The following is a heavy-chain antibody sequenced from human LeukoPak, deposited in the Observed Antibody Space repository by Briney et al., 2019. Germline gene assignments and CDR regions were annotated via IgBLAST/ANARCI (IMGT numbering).Heavy chain of an antibody. Sequence: PGGSLRLSCAASGLTFRRFAMNWVRQAAGNGLRWVSSTAISSIYIEYADSVKDRFTIYRDNAKTSLYLQMNSLRAEDTAVYYCAREGGDYSTGSYNDFWGQGTLVTVSS. CDR3: AREGGDYSTGSYNDF. D-gene: IGHD3-10*01. CDR1: GLTFRRFA. J-gene: IGHJ4*02. CDR2: TAISSIYI. V-gene: IGHV3-21*01.